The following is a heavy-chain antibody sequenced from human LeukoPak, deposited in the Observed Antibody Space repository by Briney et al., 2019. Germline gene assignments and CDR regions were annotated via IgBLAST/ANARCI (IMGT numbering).Heavy chain of an antibody. CDR2: INPNSGGT. J-gene: IGHJ5*02. D-gene: IGHD3-16*01. CDR1: GYTFTGYY. CDR3: AREVTHYYDNGYQYGGNWFDP. V-gene: IGHV1-2*04. Sequence: ASVKVSCKASGYTFTGYYMHWVRQAPGQGLEWMGWINPNSGGTNYAQKFQGWVTMTRDTSISTAYMELSRLRSDDTAVYYCAREVTHYYDNGYQYGGNWFDPWGQGTLVTVSS.